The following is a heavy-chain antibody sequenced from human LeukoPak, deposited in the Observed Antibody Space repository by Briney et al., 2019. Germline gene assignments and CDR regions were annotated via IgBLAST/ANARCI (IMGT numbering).Heavy chain of an antibody. CDR2: IWYDGSNK. Sequence: GGSLRLSCAASGFTFRSYGMHWARQAPGKGLEWVAVIWYDGSNKYYADSVEGRFTISRDNSKNTLYLQMNSLRAEDTAVYYCARDPYGSGSTSFDIWGQGTMVTVPS. CDR3: ARDPYGSGSTSFDI. D-gene: IGHD3-10*01. J-gene: IGHJ3*02. CDR1: GFTFRSYG. V-gene: IGHV3-33*01.